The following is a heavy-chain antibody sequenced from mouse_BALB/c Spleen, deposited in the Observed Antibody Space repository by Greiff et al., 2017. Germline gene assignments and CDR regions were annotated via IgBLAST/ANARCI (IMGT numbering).Heavy chain of an antibody. Sequence: QVQLQQSGAELMKPGASVKISCKATGYTFSSYWIEWVKQRPGHGLEWIGEILPGSGSTNYNEKFKGKATFTADTSSNTAYMQLSSLTSEDSAVYYCARGKKGYGNYLAWFAYWGQGTLVTVSA. V-gene: IGHV1-9*01. CDR2: ILPGSGST. D-gene: IGHD2-10*02. CDR3: ARGKKGYGNYLAWFAY. J-gene: IGHJ3*01. CDR1: GYTFSSYW.